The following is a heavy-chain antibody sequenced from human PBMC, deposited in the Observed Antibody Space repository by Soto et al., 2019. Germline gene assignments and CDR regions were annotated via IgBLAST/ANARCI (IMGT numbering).Heavy chain of an antibody. CDR3: ARDMVVVAATHRDYYYYFMDV. CDR1: GGTFSSYA. J-gene: IGHJ6*02. V-gene: IGHV1-69*01. CDR2: IIPIFGTA. Sequence: QVQLVQSGAEVKKPGSSVKVSCKASGGTFSSYAISWVRQAPGQGLEWMGGIIPIFGTANYAQKFQGRVTITADESTRTAYMELSSLRSEDTAVYYCARDMVVVAATHRDYYYYFMDVWGQGTTVTVSS. D-gene: IGHD2-15*01.